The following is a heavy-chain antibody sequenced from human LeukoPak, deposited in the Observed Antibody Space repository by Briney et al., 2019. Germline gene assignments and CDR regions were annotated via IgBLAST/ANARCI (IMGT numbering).Heavy chain of an antibody. D-gene: IGHD6-13*01. CDR2: ISGSGGST. CDR1: GFTFSSYA. CDR3: ARVDLIYSSSWYRRAFDI. J-gene: IGHJ3*02. Sequence: GGSLRLSCAASGFTFSSYAMSWVRQAPGKGLEWVSAISGSGGSTYYADSVKGRVTISRDNSKNTLYLQMNSLRAEDTAVYYCARVDLIYSSSWYRRAFDIWGQGTMVTVSS. V-gene: IGHV3-23*01.